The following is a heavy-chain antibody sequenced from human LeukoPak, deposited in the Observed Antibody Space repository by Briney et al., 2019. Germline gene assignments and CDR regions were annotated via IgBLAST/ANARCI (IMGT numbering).Heavy chain of an antibody. CDR1: GFTFSSYE. CDR2: ISSSGSTI. V-gene: IGHV3-48*03. CDR3: ARFIAAPYYFDY. J-gene: IGHJ4*02. D-gene: IGHD6-13*01. Sequence: GSLSLSCAASGFTFSSYEMNWVRPAPGKGLEWVSYISSSGSTIYYADSVKGRFTISRDNAKNSLCLQMNSLRAEDTAVYYCARFIAAPYYFDYWGRGTLVTVSS.